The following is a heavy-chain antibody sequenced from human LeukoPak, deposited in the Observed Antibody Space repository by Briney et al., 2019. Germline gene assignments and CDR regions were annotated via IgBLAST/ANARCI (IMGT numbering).Heavy chain of an antibody. V-gene: IGHV3-48*01. CDR1: GFTFSSYS. CDR2: ISSSSSTI. D-gene: IGHD4-17*01. CDR3: ARAYGDYVRWNWFDP. Sequence: GGSLRLSCAASGFTFSSYSMNWVRQAPGKGLEWVSYISSSSSTIYYADSVKGRFTISRDNAKNSLYLQMNSLRAEDTAVYYCARAYGDYVRWNWFDPWGQGTLVTVSS. J-gene: IGHJ5*02.